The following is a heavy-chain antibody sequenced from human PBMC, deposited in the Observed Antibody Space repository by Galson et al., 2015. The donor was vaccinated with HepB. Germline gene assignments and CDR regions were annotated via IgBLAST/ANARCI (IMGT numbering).Heavy chain of an antibody. CDR1: GGTFSSYT. CDR3: ASNAGIAADIGTGWFDP. J-gene: IGHJ5*02. Sequence: SVKVSCKASGGTFSSYTISWVRQAPGQGLEWMGRIIPILGIANYAQKFQGRVTITADKSTSTAYMELSSLRSEDTAVYYCASNAGIAADIGTGWFDPWGQGTLVTVSS. CDR2: IIPILGIA. V-gene: IGHV1-69*02. D-gene: IGHD6-13*01.